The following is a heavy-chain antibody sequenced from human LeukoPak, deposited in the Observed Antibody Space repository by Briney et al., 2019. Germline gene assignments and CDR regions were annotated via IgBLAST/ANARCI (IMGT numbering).Heavy chain of an antibody. D-gene: IGHD3-22*01. CDR2: IYTSGST. CDR1: GGSISSGSYY. J-gene: IGHJ4*02. CDR3: AREVYDSSGYYLDY. Sequence: PSETLSLTCTVSGGSISSGSYYWSWIRQPAGKGLEWIGRIYTSGSTNYNPSLKSRVTISVDTSKNQFSLKLSSETAADTAVYYCAREVYDSSGYYLDYWGQGTLVTVSS. V-gene: IGHV4-61*02.